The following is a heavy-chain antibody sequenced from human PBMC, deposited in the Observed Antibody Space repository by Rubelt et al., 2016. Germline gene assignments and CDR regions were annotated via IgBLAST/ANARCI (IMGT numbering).Heavy chain of an antibody. D-gene: IGHD6-13*01. CDR3: ARAGGSSSWFSYYYYGMDV. J-gene: IGHJ6*02. CDR2: MNPNSGNT. CDR1: GYTFTSYA. V-gene: IGHV1-8*02. Sequence: QVQLVQSGAEVKKPGASVKVSCKASGYTFTSYAMHWVRQAPGQRLEWMGWMNPNSGNTGYAQKFQGRVTMTMNTSISTAYMELCSLRSEDTAVYYCARAGGSSSWFSYYYYGMDVWGQGTTVTVSS.